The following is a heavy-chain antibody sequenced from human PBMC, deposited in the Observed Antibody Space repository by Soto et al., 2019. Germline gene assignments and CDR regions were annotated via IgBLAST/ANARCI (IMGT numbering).Heavy chain of an antibody. J-gene: IGHJ4*02. CDR3: AREPNDSSGYYYGFDYFDY. CDR2: ISYDGSNK. CDR1: GFTFSSYA. V-gene: IGHV3-30-3*01. Sequence: QVQLVESGGGVVQPGRSLRLSCAASGFTFSSYAMHWVRQAPGKGLEWVAVISYDGSNKYYADSVKGRFTISRDNSKNTLYLQMNGLRAEDTAVYYCAREPNDSSGYYYGFDYFDYWGQGTLVTVSS. D-gene: IGHD3-22*01.